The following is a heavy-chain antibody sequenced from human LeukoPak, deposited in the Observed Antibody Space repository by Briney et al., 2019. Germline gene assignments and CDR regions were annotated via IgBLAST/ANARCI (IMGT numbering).Heavy chain of an antibody. CDR1: GFTFSSYG. J-gene: IGHJ3*02. Sequence: PGGSLRLSCAASGFTFSSYGMHWVRQAPGKGLEWVAVIWYDGSNKYYADSVKGRFTVSRDNSKNTEYLQMNSLRAEDTAVYYCARDPGDYVGNDAFDIWGQGTMVTVSS. V-gene: IGHV3-33*01. CDR3: ARDPGDYVGNDAFDI. D-gene: IGHD4-17*01. CDR2: IWYDGSNK.